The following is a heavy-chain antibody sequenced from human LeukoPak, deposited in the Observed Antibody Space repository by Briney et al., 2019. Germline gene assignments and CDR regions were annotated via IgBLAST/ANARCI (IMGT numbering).Heavy chain of an antibody. CDR2: IYTSGST. CDR3: AREAPIAAAGIFDY. Sequence: SETLSLTCTVSGGSISSYYWSWIRQPAGEGLEWIGRIYTSGSTNYNPSLKSRVTMSVDTSKNQFSLKLSSVTAADTAVYYCAREAPIAAAGIFDYWGQGTLVTVSP. CDR1: GGSISSYY. J-gene: IGHJ4*02. D-gene: IGHD6-13*01. V-gene: IGHV4-4*07.